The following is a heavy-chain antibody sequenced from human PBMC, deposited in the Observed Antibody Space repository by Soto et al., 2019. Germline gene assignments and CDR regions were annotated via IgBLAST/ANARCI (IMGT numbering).Heavy chain of an antibody. D-gene: IGHD5-12*01. CDR2: MDPNSGNT. Sequence: ASVKVSCKASGYTFTSYDINWVRQATGQGLEWMGWMDPNSGNTGYAQKFQGRVTMTRNTSISTAYMELSSLRSEDTAVYYCVTEGRVDKWGFWGQGTLVTVSS. V-gene: IGHV1-8*01. CDR3: VTEGRVDKWGF. CDR1: GYTFTSYD. J-gene: IGHJ4*02.